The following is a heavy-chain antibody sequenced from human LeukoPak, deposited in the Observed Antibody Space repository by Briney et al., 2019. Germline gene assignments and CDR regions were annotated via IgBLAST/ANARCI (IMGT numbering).Heavy chain of an antibody. CDR3: ARDEVGASRTTGYYYYMDV. D-gene: IGHD1-26*01. V-gene: IGHV3-11*04. J-gene: IGHJ6*03. Sequence: GGSLRLSCAASGFTFSDYYMSWIRQAPGKGLEWVSYISSSGSTIYYADSVKGRFTISRDNAKNSLYLQMNCLRAEDTAVYYCARDEVGASRTTGYYYYMDVWGKGTTVTVSS. CDR1: GFTFSDYY. CDR2: ISSSGSTI.